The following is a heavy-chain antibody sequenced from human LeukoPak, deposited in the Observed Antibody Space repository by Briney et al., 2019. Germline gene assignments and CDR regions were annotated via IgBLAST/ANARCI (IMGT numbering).Heavy chain of an antibody. D-gene: IGHD6-13*01. Sequence: SETLSLTCTVSGYSITSDYYWGWIRQPPGKGLEWIGSRFHSGSTYYNPSLKSRVTISVDTSKNQFSLKVSSVTAADTAVYYCVRDPPAAAGDYWGQGILVTVSS. CDR2: RFHSGST. CDR3: VRDPPAAAGDY. J-gene: IGHJ4*02. CDR1: GYSITSDYY. V-gene: IGHV4-38-2*02.